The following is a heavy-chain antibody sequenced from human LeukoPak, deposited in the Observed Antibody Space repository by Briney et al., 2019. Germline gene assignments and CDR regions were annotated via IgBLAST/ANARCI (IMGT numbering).Heavy chain of an antibody. CDR2: ISYDGSNK. Sequence: GGSLRLSCAASGFTFSSYWMHWVRQAPGKGLEWVAVISYDGSNKYYADSVKGRFTISRDNSKNTLYLQMNSLRAEDTAVYYCASEYGSGVRIDYWGQGTLVTVSS. CDR1: GFTFSSYW. J-gene: IGHJ4*02. D-gene: IGHD3-10*01. CDR3: ASEYGSGVRIDY. V-gene: IGHV3-30*03.